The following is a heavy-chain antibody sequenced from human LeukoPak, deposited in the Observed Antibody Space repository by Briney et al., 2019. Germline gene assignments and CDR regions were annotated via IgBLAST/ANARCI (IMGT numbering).Heavy chain of an antibody. V-gene: IGHV3-9*01. CDR3: AKARGGYYRGIDY. D-gene: IGHD3-3*01. CDR1: GSTFDDYA. CDR2: ISWNSGSI. Sequence: GGSLRLSCAASGSTFDDYAMHWVRQAPGKGLEWVSGISWNSGSIGYADSVKGRFTISRDNAKNSLYLQMNSLRAEDTALYYCAKARGGYYRGIDYWGQGTLVTVSS. J-gene: IGHJ4*02.